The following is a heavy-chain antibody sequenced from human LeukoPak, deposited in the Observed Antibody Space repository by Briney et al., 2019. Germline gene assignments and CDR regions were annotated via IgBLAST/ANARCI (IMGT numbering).Heavy chain of an antibody. J-gene: IGHJ6*03. CDR1: AVSISSYY. CDR3: ARTFPYYYDSSGRLYYYYMDV. V-gene: IGHV4-59*01. D-gene: IGHD3-22*01. CDR2: IYYSGST. Sequence: PSETLSLTCTVSAVSISSYYWSWIRQPPGKGLEWIGYIYYSGSTNYNPSLKSRVTISVDTSKNQFSLKLSSVTAADTAVYYCARTFPYYYDSSGRLYYYYMDVWGKGTTVTVSS.